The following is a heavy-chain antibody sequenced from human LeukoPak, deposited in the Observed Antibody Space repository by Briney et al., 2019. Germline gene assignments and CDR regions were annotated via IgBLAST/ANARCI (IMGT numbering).Heavy chain of an antibody. D-gene: IGHD2-2*01. J-gene: IGHJ4*02. Sequence: GGSLRLSCAASGFTFSSYAMSWVRQAPGKGLEWVSAIGGSGGSTYYADSVKGRFTISRDNSKNTLYLQMNSLRAEDTAVYYCAKDLSITRDYFDYWGQGTLVTVSS. V-gene: IGHV3-23*01. CDR3: AKDLSITRDYFDY. CDR2: IGGSGGST. CDR1: GFTFSSYA.